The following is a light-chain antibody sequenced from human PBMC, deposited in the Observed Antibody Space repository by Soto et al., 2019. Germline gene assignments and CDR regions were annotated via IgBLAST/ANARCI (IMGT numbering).Light chain of an antibody. CDR1: QSISSW. V-gene: IGKV1-5*03. Sequence: DIQMTQSPSTLSASLGDRVTITCRASQSISSWLAWYQQKPGKAPKLLIYKASSLESGVPSRFSGSGSGTEFTLAISSLQPDDFATYYCQQYNQYPWTFGQGTKVEIK. CDR2: KAS. J-gene: IGKJ1*01. CDR3: QQYNQYPWT.